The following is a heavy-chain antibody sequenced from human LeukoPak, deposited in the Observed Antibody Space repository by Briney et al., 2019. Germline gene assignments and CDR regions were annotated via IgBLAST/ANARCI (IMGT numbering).Heavy chain of an antibody. D-gene: IGHD3-10*01. Sequence: GGSLRLSCAASGFTFSSYSMNWVRQAPGKGLEWVSYISSSSSTIYYADSVKGRFTISRDNSKNTLYLQMNSLRAEDTAVYYCARGDYYGSEYWGQGTLVTVSS. J-gene: IGHJ4*02. CDR1: GFTFSSYS. CDR3: ARGDYYGSEY. V-gene: IGHV3-48*01. CDR2: ISSSSSTI.